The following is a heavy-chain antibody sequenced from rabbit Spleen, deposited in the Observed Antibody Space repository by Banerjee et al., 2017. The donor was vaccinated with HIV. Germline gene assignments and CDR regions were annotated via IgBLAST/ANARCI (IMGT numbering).Heavy chain of an antibody. J-gene: IGHJ4*01. V-gene: IGHV1S45*01. CDR2: IDVSRTETT. CDR1: GLDFITSYW. CDR3: ARYAAGREDFNL. Sequence: QEQLVESGGGLVKPEGSLTLTCTASGLDFITSYWICWVRQAPGEGLEWIACIDVSRTETTHYATWAKGRFTISRTSSTTVALRMTSLTAADTATYFCARYAAGREDFNLWGPGTLVTVS. D-gene: IGHD4-2*01.